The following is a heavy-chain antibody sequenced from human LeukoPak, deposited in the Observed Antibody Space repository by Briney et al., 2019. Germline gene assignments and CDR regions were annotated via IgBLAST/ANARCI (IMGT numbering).Heavy chain of an antibody. Sequence: SETLSLTCTVSGGSISSSSYYWGWIRQPPGKGLEWIGSIYYSGSTYYNPSLKSRVTISVDTSKNQFSLKLSSVTAADTAVYYCARERLDKQQPDEYYYYYYMDVWGKGTTVTISS. CDR1: GGSISSSSYY. D-gene: IGHD6-13*01. J-gene: IGHJ6*03. CDR2: IYYSGST. V-gene: IGHV4-39*07. CDR3: ARERLDKQQPDEYYYYYYMDV.